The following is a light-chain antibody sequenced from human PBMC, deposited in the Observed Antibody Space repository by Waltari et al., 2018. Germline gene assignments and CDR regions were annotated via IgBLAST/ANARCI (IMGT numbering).Light chain of an antibody. V-gene: IGLV1-51*01. Sequence: QSVLTQPPSVSAAPGQKVTISCSGSSSNIGNNPVSWYQQVPGTAPKLLIYDNNERPSWIPDRFSGSHSGTSATLGITGLQTGDAADYYCETWDGSLRGVVFGGGTKLTVL. J-gene: IGLJ2*01. CDR3: ETWDGSLRGVV. CDR1: SSNIGNNP. CDR2: DNN.